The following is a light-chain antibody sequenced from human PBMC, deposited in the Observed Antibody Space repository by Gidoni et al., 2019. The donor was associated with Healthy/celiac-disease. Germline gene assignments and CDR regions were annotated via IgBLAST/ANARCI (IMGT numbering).Light chain of an antibody. Sequence: LVMTQSPDSLAVSLGERATINCTSSQSVLYSSNNKNYLAWYQQKPGQPPKLLISWASTRESGVPDRFSGSGSGTDFTLTISSLKAEDVAVYYCQKYYSTPFTFGPXNKVDIK. CDR3: QKYYSTPFT. V-gene: IGKV4-1*01. CDR2: WAS. CDR1: QSVLYSSNNKNY. J-gene: IGKJ3*01.